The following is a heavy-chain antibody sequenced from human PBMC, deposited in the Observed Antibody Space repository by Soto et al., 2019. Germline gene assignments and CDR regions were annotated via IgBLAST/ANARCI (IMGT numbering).Heavy chain of an antibody. CDR1: GFTFSSYA. Sequence: PGGSLRLSCAASGFTFSSYAMSWVRQAPGKRLEWVSAISGSGGSTYYAASVKGRFTISRDNSKNTLYLQMNSLRAEDTAVYYCAKEGYSSGWYPIYYYYGMDVWGQGTTVTVSS. CDR3: AKEGYSSGWYPIYYYYGMDV. J-gene: IGHJ6*02. D-gene: IGHD6-19*01. CDR2: ISGSGGST. V-gene: IGHV3-23*01.